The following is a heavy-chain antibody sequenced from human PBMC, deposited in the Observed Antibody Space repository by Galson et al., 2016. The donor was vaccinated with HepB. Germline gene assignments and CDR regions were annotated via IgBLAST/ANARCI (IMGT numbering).Heavy chain of an antibody. J-gene: IGHJ6*02. V-gene: IGHV6-1*01. D-gene: IGHD3-3*01. CDR1: GDSVSSSRAA. Sequence: CAISGDSVSSSRAAWNWIRQSPSRGLEWLGRTDYRLKWNNNYAVSVTSRTIINPDTSKNQFSMHLKFVTPEDTAVYYCARAVEYYTFWSRLYGMDVWGQGTTVIVSS. CDR3: ARAVEYYTFWSRLYGMDV. CDR2: TDYRLKWNN.